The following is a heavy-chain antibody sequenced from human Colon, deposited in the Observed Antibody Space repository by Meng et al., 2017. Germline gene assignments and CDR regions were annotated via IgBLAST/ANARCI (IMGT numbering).Heavy chain of an antibody. V-gene: IGHV6-1*01. CDR2: TYYRSKYYN. D-gene: IGHD3-10*02. Sequence: QLQLQQSGPGRVKPTHTLSLTCAIAGDSVSSNSAAWNWISQSPSRGLEWLGRTYYRSKYYNDYALSVKSRITINPDTSKNQFSLQLNSVTPEDTAIYYCARDWGDVRGGFDFWGQGTLVTVSS. CDR3: ARDWGDVRGGFDF. CDR1: GDSVSSNSAA. J-gene: IGHJ4*02.